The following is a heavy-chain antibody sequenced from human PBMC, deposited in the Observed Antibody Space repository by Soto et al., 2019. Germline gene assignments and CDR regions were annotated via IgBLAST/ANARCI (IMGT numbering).Heavy chain of an antibody. V-gene: IGHV4-39*01. CDR2: ISHDGHA. J-gene: IGHJ5*02. CDR3: ARQAYGDYLGGNWFDP. D-gene: IGHD4-17*01. Sequence: LSLTCSILGDSISDTRFYWGWVRQSPEKGLEWIGSISHDGHAYYNPSLKSRVTLFADTSRNQFSLTMKSVTVADTALYFCARQAYGDYLGGNWFDPWGQGALVTVS. CDR1: GDSISDTRFY.